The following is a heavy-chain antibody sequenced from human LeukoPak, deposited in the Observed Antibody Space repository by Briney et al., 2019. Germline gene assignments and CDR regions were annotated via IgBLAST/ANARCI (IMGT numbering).Heavy chain of an antibody. CDR2: IYSGGAT. J-gene: IGHJ6*02. Sequence: GGSLRLSCAVSGFSGSDYFLSWVRQAPGKGLEWVSSIYSGGATYYADSVKGRFAISRGRSRSTLYLQMNRLRAEDTAVYYCSGCTWNYYGIDVWGQGTAVTVSS. V-gene: IGHV3-66*01. D-gene: IGHD1-1*01. CDR1: GFSGSDYF. CDR3: SGCTWNYYGIDV.